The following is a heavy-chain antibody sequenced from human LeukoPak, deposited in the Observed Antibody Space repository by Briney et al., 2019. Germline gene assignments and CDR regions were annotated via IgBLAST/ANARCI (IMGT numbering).Heavy chain of an antibody. CDR1: GYSFTNDW. CDR3: ARHTKYSTSSRVFDY. J-gene: IGHJ4*02. D-gene: IGHD6-6*01. Sequence: GESLKISCKGSGYSFTNDWIGWVRQMPGKGLEWMGIIYPGDSNTRYSPSFQGQVTIAADKSISTAYLQWSSLKASDTAKYYCARHTKYSTSSRVFDYWGQGTLVTVSS. V-gene: IGHV5-51*01. CDR2: IYPGDSNT.